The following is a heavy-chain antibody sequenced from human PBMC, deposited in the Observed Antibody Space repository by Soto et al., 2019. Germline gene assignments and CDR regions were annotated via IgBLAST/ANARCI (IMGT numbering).Heavy chain of an antibody. Sequence: QVQLVESGGGVVQPGRSLRLSCAASGFTFSNYGMHWVRQAPGKGLEWVAVIWYDGSNEYYADSVKGRFTISRDNSKNTLYLQRNSLRAEDTAVYYCARDDIPGRAVAIYGMDVWGQGTTVTVSS. D-gene: IGHD6-19*01. CDR3: ARDDIPGRAVAIYGMDV. J-gene: IGHJ6*02. CDR2: IWYDGSNE. CDR1: GFTFSNYG. V-gene: IGHV3-33*01.